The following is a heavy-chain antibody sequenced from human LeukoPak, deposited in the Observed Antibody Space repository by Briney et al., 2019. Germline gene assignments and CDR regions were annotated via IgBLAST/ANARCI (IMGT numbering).Heavy chain of an antibody. D-gene: IGHD6-19*01. CDR3: ARDRGGVAGTWDFFDY. Sequence: PGGSLRLSCAASGFTFSSYAMHWVRQAPGKGLEWVAVISYDGSNKYYADSVKGRFTISRDNSKNTLYLQMNSLRAEDTAVYYCARDRGGVAGTWDFFDYWGQGTLVTVSS. V-gene: IGHV3-30-3*01. CDR1: GFTFSSYA. J-gene: IGHJ4*02. CDR2: ISYDGSNK.